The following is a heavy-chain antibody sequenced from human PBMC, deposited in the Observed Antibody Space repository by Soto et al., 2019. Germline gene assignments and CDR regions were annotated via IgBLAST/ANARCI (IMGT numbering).Heavy chain of an antibody. J-gene: IGHJ5*02. CDR3: ARERDNWNDEEGWFDP. V-gene: IGHV1-3*01. D-gene: IGHD1-1*01. CDR1: GYTFTSYA. Sequence: QVQLVQSGAEVKKPGASVKVSCKASGYTFTSYAMHWVRQAPGQRLEWMGWINAGNGNTKYSQKFQGRVTITRDTSASTAYMELSSLRSEDTAVYYCARERDNWNDEEGWFDPWGQGTLVTVSS. CDR2: INAGNGNT.